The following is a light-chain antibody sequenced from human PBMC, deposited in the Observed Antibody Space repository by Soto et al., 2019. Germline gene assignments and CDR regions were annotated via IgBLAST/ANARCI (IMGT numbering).Light chain of an antibody. CDR3: QQRVDWLT. J-gene: IGKJ4*01. V-gene: IGKV3-11*01. CDR1: QSVSIY. Sequence: IVLTQSPATLSLSPGESATLSCRASQSVSIYLAWYQQKPGQAPRLLLYDASHRATGIPARFSGSGSGTDFPLTISRLEPEDFAVYYCQQRVDWLTFGGGTRVEIK. CDR2: DAS.